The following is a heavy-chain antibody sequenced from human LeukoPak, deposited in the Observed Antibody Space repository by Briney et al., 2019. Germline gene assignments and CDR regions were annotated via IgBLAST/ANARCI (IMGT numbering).Heavy chain of an antibody. Sequence: ASVTVSFKVSGYTLTELSMHWVRQAPGKGLEGMGGFDPEDGETIYAQKFQGRVTMTEDTSTDTAYMELSSLRSEDTAVYYCATGVVPAAEGDYWGQGTLVTVSS. CDR2: FDPEDGET. V-gene: IGHV1-24*01. D-gene: IGHD2-2*01. CDR3: ATGVVPAAEGDY. CDR1: GYTLTELS. J-gene: IGHJ4*02.